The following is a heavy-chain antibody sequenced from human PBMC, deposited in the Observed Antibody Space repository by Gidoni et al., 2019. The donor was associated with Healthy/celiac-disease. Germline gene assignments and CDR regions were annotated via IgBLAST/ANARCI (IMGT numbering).Heavy chain of an antibody. V-gene: IGHV1-3*01. CDR3: ARDTRWDVTGGTRGFDY. CDR2: INAGNGNT. D-gene: IGHD1-20*01. J-gene: IGHJ4*02. Sequence: GWINAGNGNTKYSQKFQGRVTITRDTSASTAYMELSSLRSEDTAVYYCARDTRWDVTGGTRGFDYWGQGTLVTVSS.